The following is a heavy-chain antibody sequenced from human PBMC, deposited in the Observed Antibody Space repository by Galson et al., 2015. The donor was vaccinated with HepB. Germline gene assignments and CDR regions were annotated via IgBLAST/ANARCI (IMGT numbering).Heavy chain of an antibody. CDR1: GGTFSRYT. CDR3: ARGNYDFWSGYFSR. Sequence: SVKVSCKASGGTFSRYTISWVRQAPGQGLEWMGGITPLFGTAKYAQRFQGRVTITADESTSTVYMDLNGLRSEDTAVYYCARGNYDFWSGYFSRWGQGTLVTVSS. J-gene: IGHJ4*02. V-gene: IGHV1-69*13. D-gene: IGHD3-3*01. CDR2: ITPLFGTA.